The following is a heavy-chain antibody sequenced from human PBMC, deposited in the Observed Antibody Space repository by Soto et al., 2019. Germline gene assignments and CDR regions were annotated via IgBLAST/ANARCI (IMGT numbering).Heavy chain of an antibody. V-gene: IGHV1-69*13. CDR1: GGTFSSYA. J-gene: IGHJ4*02. CDR2: IIPIFGTA. CDR3: ARIVRDSSGHFDY. D-gene: IGHD3-22*01. Sequence: ASVKVSCKASGGTFSSYAISWVRQAPGQGLEWMGGIIPIFGTANYAQKFQGRVTITADESTSTAYMELSSLRSEDTAVYYCARIVRDSSGHFDYWGQGTLVTVSS.